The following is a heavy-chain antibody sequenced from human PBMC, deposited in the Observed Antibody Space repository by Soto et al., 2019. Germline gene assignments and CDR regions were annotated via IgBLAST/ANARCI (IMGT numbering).Heavy chain of an antibody. J-gene: IGHJ5*02. V-gene: IGHV4-4*07. CDR1: GDSFNNYY. CDR3: AREAAVVVGDGYWCDP. CDR2: IYTSGHT. D-gene: IGHD6-25*01. Sequence: QVQLQESGPGLVKPSEPLSLTCTVSGDSFNNYYWGWIRQPAGKGLEGIGRIYTSGHTDYNPSLKSRVTVSVDTSKNQFSLKLRSVTAADTAVYFCAREAAVVVGDGYWCDPWGQGTLVTVSS.